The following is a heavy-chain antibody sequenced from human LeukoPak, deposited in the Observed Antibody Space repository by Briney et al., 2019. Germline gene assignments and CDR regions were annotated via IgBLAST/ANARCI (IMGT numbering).Heavy chain of an antibody. V-gene: IGHV1-46*01. CDR2: INPSGGST. J-gene: IGHJ5*02. D-gene: IGHD2-2*02. Sequence: ASVKVSCKASGYTFTSYYMHWVRQAPGQGREWMGIINPSGGSTSYAQKFQGRVTMTRDMSTSTVNMELSSLRSEDTAVYYCARGYCSSTSCYKGSDWFDPWGQGTLVTVSS. CDR3: ARGYCSSTSCYKGSDWFDP. CDR1: GYTFTSYY.